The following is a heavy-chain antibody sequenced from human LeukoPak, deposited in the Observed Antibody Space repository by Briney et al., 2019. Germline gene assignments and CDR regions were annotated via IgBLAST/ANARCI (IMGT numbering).Heavy chain of an antibody. V-gene: IGHV4-34*01. CDR2: INHSGST. D-gene: IGHD3-9*01. CDR3: ARGLYDILTGRNWFDP. Sequence: PSETLSLXCAVYGGSFSGYYWSWIRQPPGKGLEWIGEINHSGSTNYNPSLKSRVTISVDTSKNLFSLKLSSVTAADTAVYYCARGLYDILTGRNWFDPWGQGTLVTVSS. J-gene: IGHJ5*02. CDR1: GGSFSGYY.